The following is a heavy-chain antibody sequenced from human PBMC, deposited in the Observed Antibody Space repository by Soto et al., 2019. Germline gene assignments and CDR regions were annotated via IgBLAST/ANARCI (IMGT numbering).Heavy chain of an antibody. CDR2: INSDGSSR. D-gene: IGHD2-15*01. Sequence: EVQLVESGGGLVQPGGSLRLSCAASGFTFSSYWMDWVRQAPGKGLVWVSRINSDGSSRSYADSVKGRFTMSRDNAKKTLYRQMNSLRAEDAAVYYCPRAWGGGVDLWGRGTLVTVSS. J-gene: IGHJ2*01. CDR3: PRAWGGGVDL. CDR1: GFTFSSYW. V-gene: IGHV3-74*01.